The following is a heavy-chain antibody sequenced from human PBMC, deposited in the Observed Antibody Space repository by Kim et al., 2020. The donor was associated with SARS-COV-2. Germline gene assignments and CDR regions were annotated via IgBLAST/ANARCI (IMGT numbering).Heavy chain of an antibody. D-gene: IGHD4-17*01. CDR1: GGSFSGYY. Sequence: SETLSLTCAVYGGSFSGYYWSWIRQPPGKGLEWIGEINHSGSTNYNPSLKSRVTISVDTSKNQFSLKLSSVTAADTAVYYCARGNTVTIGFDYWGQGTL. J-gene: IGHJ4*02. CDR2: INHSGST. V-gene: IGHV4-34*01. CDR3: ARGNTVTIGFDY.